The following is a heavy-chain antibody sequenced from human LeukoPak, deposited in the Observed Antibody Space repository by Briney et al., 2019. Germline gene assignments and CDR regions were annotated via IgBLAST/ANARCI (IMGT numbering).Heavy chain of an antibody. J-gene: IGHJ4*02. CDR3: AKDSSVVNDFDY. Sequence: PGRSLRLSCAASGFTFSSYAMHWVRQAPGKGLEWVAVISHDGSNKYYADSVKGRFTISRDNSKNTLYLQMNSLRAEDTAVYYCAKDSSVVNDFDYWGQGTLVTVSS. V-gene: IGHV3-30*04. CDR2: ISHDGSNK. CDR1: GFTFSSYA. D-gene: IGHD2-2*01.